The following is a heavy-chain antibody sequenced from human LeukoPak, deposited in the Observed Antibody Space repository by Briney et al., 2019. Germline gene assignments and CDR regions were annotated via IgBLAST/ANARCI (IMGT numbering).Heavy chain of an antibody. D-gene: IGHD5-18*01. CDR3: TTMFYTAMKNDY. Sequence: VGSLRLSCAASGFTFSNAWMSWVRQAPGKGREWGGRIKSKTDGGTTDYAAPVKGRFTISRDDSKNTLYLQMNSLNTADTAVYYCTTMFYTAMKNDYWGQGTLVTVSS. CDR2: IKSKTDGGTT. CDR1: GFTFSNAW. V-gene: IGHV3-15*01. J-gene: IGHJ4*02.